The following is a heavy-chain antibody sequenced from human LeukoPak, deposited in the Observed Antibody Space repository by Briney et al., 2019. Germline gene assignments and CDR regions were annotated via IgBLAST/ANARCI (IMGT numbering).Heavy chain of an antibody. D-gene: IGHD3-10*01. Sequence: GGSLRLSCAASGFTFSDYYMSWIRQAPGKGLEWVSYISSSGSTIYYADSVKGRFTISRDNAKNSLYLQMNSLRAEDTAVYYCARPLMYYYGSETYFWFDPWGQGTLVTVSS. J-gene: IGHJ5*02. V-gene: IGHV3-11*01. CDR3: ARPLMYYYGSETYFWFDP. CDR2: ISSSGSTI. CDR1: GFTFSDYY.